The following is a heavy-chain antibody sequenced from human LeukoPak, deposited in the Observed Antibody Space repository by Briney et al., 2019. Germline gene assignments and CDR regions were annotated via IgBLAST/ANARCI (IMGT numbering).Heavy chain of an antibody. D-gene: IGHD1-1*01. J-gene: IGHJ3*02. Sequence: GASVKVSCKVSGYTLTELSMHWVRQAPGKGLEWMGGFDPEDGETIYAQKFQGRVAMTEDTSTDTAYMELSSLRSEDTAVYYCARAKTLEPTPSNAFDIWGQGTMVTVSS. V-gene: IGHV1-24*01. CDR1: GYTLTELS. CDR3: ARAKTLEPTPSNAFDI. CDR2: FDPEDGET.